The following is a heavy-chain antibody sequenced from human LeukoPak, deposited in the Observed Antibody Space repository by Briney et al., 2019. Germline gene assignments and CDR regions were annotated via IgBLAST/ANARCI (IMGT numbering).Heavy chain of an antibody. CDR1: GYTFTSYD. Sequence: GASVKVSCKASGYTFTSYDINWVRQATGQGREWMGWMNPNSGNTGYAQKFQGRVTVTRNPSISTAYMELSSLRSEDTAVYYCAREPSGYYTGAFDIWGQGTMVTVSS. CDR2: MNPNSGNT. CDR3: AREPSGYYTGAFDI. J-gene: IGHJ3*02. D-gene: IGHD3-3*01. V-gene: IGHV1-8*03.